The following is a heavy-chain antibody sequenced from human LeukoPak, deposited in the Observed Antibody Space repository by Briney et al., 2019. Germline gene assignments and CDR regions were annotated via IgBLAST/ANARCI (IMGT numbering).Heavy chain of an antibody. D-gene: IGHD2-15*01. V-gene: IGHV4-59*08. Sequence: SETLSLTCTVSGGSINSYNWHWTRQPPGKGLEWIGYISYNGSPDYNPSFKSRVTMSVDTSQGQFSLRLSSVTAADTAVYYCARFRGTSSWHQEVFDYWGQGAPVTVSS. CDR1: GGSINSYN. CDR3: ARFRGTSSWHQEVFDY. CDR2: ISYNGSP. J-gene: IGHJ4*02.